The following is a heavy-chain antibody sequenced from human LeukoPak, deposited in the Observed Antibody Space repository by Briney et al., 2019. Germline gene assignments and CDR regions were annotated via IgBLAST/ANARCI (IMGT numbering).Heavy chain of an antibody. CDR3: ARDQGGDTAMAIDY. J-gene: IGHJ4*02. CDR2: IIPILGIA. V-gene: IGHV1-69*04. CDR1: GGTFSSYA. D-gene: IGHD5-18*01. Sequence: SVKVSCKASGGTFSSYAISWVRQAPGQGLEWMGRIIPILGIANYAQKFQGRVTITADKSTSTAYMELSSLRYEDTAVYYCARDQGGDTAMAIDYWGQGTLVTVSS.